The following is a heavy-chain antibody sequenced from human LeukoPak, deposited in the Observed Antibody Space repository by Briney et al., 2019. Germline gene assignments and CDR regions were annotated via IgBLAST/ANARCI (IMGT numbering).Heavy chain of an antibody. V-gene: IGHV4-59*08. D-gene: IGHD5-18*01. J-gene: IGHJ4*02. CDR3: ARLRGWVYSYGLDY. Sequence: SETLSLTCTVSGGSISSYYWSWIRQPPGKGLEWIGYIHYSGSTNYNPSLKSRVTIPVDTSKNQFSLKLSSVTAADTAVYYCARLRGWVYSYGLDYWGQGTLVTVSS. CDR1: GGSISSYY. CDR2: IHYSGST.